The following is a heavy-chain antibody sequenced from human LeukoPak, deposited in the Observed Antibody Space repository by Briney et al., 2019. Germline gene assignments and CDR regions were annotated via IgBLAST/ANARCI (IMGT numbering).Heavy chain of an antibody. CDR2: IYYSGST. V-gene: IGHV4-59*01. J-gene: IGHJ2*01. CDR1: GGSISSYY. CDR3: ARTVTAMVPNWYFDL. D-gene: IGHD5-18*01. Sequence: SETLSLTCTVSGGSISSYYWSWIRQPPGKGLEWIGYIYYSGSTNYNPSLKSRVTISVDTSKNQFSLKLSSVTAADTAVYYCARTVTAMVPNWYFDLWGHGTLVTVSS.